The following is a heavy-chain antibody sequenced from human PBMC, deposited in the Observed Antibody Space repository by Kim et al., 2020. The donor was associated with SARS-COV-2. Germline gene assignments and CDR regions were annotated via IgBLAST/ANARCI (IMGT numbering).Heavy chain of an antibody. V-gene: IGHV4-39*01. CDR2: T. J-gene: IGHJ2*01. CDR3: ARHLRNWYFDL. Sequence: TYYTPSLKGRLTISVDTSKKQFSLRLSSVTAADAAVYYCARHLRNWYFDLWGRGTLVTVSS.